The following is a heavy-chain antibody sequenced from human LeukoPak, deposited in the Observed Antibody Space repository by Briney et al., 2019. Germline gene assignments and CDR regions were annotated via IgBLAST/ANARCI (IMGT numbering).Heavy chain of an antibody. Sequence: SETLSLTCAVYGGSFSGYYWSWIRQPPGKELEWIGEINHSGSTNYNPSLKSRVTISVDTSKNQFSLKLSSVTAADTAVYYCARGRVIPGAAAGNFDYWGQGTLVTVSS. CDR3: ARGRVIPGAAAGNFDY. CDR2: INHSGST. J-gene: IGHJ4*02. V-gene: IGHV4-34*01. CDR1: GGSFSGYY. D-gene: IGHD6-13*01.